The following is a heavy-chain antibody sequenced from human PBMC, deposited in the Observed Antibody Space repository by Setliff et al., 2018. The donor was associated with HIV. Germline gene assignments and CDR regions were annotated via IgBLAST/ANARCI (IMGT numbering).Heavy chain of an antibody. CDR2: MNPNSGDT. CDR3: ASGKGVRGVIITGGLDV. D-gene: IGHD3-10*01. CDR1: GHTFSNYD. V-gene: IGHV1-8*01. J-gene: IGHJ6*04. Sequence: ASVKVSCKASGHTFSNYDVIWVRRATGQGLEWMGWMNPNSGDTGYAQKFQGRVIMTKDTSISTAYMELSSLTSADTAVYYCASGKGVRGVIITGGLDVWGKGTTVTVSS.